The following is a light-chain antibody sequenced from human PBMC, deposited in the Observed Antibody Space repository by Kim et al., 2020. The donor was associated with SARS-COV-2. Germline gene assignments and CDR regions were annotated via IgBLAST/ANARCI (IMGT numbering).Light chain of an antibody. CDR2: AAS. Sequence: DIQMTQSPSSLSASVGDRVTITCRASQSISNYLNWYQQKPGKAPKLLINAASSLQSGVPSRFSASGSGTDFTLTISSLQPEDFATYYCQQSYSTPTFGQGTKVDIK. V-gene: IGKV1-39*01. CDR3: QQSYSTPT. J-gene: IGKJ1*01. CDR1: QSISNY.